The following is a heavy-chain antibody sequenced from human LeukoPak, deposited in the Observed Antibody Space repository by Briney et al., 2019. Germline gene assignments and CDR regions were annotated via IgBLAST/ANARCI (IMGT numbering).Heavy chain of an antibody. D-gene: IGHD3-22*01. CDR3: AKSSGYYPLNTQEDY. CDR1: GFTFSSYA. V-gene: IGHV3-23*01. J-gene: IGHJ4*02. CDR2: ISGSGGTT. Sequence: GGSLRLSCAASGFTFSSYAMSWVRQAPGKGLEWVSAISGSGGTTYYADSVKGRLTISRDNSKNTLYLQMNSLRAEDTAVYYCAKSSGYYPLNTQEDYWGQGTLVTVSS.